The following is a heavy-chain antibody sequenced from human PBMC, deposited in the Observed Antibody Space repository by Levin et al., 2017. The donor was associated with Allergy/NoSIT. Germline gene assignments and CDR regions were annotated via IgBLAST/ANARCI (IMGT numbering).Heavy chain of an antibody. D-gene: IGHD6-13*01. CDR3: ARGGRGAAAGFDY. CDR1: GGSISSGGYY. J-gene: IGHJ4*02. V-gene: IGHV4-31*03. Sequence: SETLSLTCTVPGGSISSGGYYWSWIRQYPGKGLEWIGYIYYSGSTYYNPSLKSRVTISVDTSKNQFSLKLSSVTAADTAVYYCARGGRGAAAGFDYWGQGTLVTVSS. CDR2: IYYSGST.